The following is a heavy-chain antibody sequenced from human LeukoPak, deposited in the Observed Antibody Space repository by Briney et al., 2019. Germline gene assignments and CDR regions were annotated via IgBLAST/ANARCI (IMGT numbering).Heavy chain of an antibody. CDR2: IYPGDSDT. V-gene: IGHV5-51*01. Sequence: ESLKISCKGSGYSFTSYWIGWVRQMPGKGLEWMGIIYPGDSDTRYSPSFQGQATISADKSISTAYLQWSSLKASDTAMYYCARGAYGGQWLVLGAFDIWGQGTMVTVSS. J-gene: IGHJ3*02. CDR1: GYSFTSYW. D-gene: IGHD6-19*01. CDR3: ARGAYGGQWLVLGAFDI.